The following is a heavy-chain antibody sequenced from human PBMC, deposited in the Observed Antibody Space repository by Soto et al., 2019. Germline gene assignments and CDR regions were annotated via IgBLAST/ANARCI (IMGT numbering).Heavy chain of an antibody. Sequence: QVQLVESGGGVVKRGRSLRLSCAASGFTFNTYAIHWVRQAPGKGLEWVLIISYDGNSKFYADSVKDRFTVSRDNSKNTLCLHMNSLRADDTAVYYCAREMPAPSDHYYGLDVWGQGTTVTVSS. CDR1: GFTFNTYA. J-gene: IGHJ6*02. CDR3: AREMPAPSDHYYGLDV. V-gene: IGHV3-30-3*01. CDR2: ISYDGNSK. D-gene: IGHD2-2*01.